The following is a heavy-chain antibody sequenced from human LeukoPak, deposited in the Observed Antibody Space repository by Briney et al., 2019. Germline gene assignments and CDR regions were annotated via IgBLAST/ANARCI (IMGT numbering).Heavy chain of an antibody. D-gene: IGHD5-24*01. V-gene: IGHV3-53*01. CDR3: ARDRELGY. CDR1: GFTFSSKW. Sequence: GSLRLSCAASGFTFSSKWMSWVRQVPGKGLEWVSVIYSGGSTYYADSVKGRFTISRDNSKNTLYLQMNSLRAEDTAVYYCARDRELGYWGQGTLVTVSS. J-gene: IGHJ4*02. CDR2: IYSGGST.